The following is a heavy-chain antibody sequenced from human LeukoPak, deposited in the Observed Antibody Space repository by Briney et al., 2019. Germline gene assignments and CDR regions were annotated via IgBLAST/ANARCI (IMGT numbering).Heavy chain of an antibody. Sequence: KPSETLSLTCTVSGGPISSYYWSWIRQPPGKGLEWIGYISYSGSSNYNPSLKSRVTISVDTSKNQFSLKLSSVTAADTAVHYCARAVGVGRGTYFDLWGRGTLVTVSS. V-gene: IGHV4-59*08. D-gene: IGHD1-1*01. CDR3: ARAVGVGRGTYFDL. CDR1: GGPISSYY. CDR2: ISYSGSS. J-gene: IGHJ2*01.